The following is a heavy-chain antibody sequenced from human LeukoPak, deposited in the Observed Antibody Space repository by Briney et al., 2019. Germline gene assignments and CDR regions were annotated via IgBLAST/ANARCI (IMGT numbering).Heavy chain of an antibody. CDR1: GFTFSSYA. V-gene: IGHV3-23*01. D-gene: IGHD6-13*01. CDR2: IGGSGDTT. CDR3: AKERSSIPAAANY. Sequence: PGGSLRLSCAASGFTFSSYAMSWVRQAPGKGLEWVSTIGGSGDTTFYADSVRGRFTISRDNSNNTLYLQMSSLRAEDTAVYYCAKERSSIPAAANYWGQGTLVTVSS. J-gene: IGHJ4*02.